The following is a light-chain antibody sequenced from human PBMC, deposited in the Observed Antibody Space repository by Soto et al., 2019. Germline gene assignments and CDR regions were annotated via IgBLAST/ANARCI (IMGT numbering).Light chain of an antibody. CDR2: KAS. Sequence: DIQMTQSPATLSASVGDRLTITCRASQSVRSWLAWYQQKPGKAPNLLIYKASTLESGVPSRFSGSGSGTEFTLTISSLQSEDFAVYYCQQYNNWTPITFGQGTRLEI. CDR1: QSVRSW. V-gene: IGKV1-5*03. CDR3: QQYNNWTPIT. J-gene: IGKJ5*01.